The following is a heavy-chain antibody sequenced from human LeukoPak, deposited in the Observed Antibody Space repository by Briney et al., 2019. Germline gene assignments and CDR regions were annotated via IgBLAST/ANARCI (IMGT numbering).Heavy chain of an antibody. CDR3: ARDFTDLDYDTSGYYFDY. D-gene: IGHD3-22*01. CDR2: INSDGSST. CDR1: GFTFSSYW. V-gene: IGHV3-74*01. Sequence: PGGSLRHSCAASGFTFSSYWMHWVRQAPGKGLVWVSRINSDGSSTSYADSVKGRFTISRDNAKNTLYLQMNSLRAEDTAVYYCARDFTDLDYDTSGYYFDYWGQRTLVTVYS. J-gene: IGHJ4*02.